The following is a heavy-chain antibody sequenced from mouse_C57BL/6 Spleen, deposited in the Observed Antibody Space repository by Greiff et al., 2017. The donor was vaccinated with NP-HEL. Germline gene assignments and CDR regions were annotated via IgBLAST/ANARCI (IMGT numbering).Heavy chain of an antibody. CDR3: ARDGDYYGSSYGYFDY. D-gene: IGHD1-1*01. CDR1: GFTFSDYY. CDR2: INYDGSST. V-gene: IGHV5-16*01. J-gene: IGHJ2*01. Sequence: DVKLVESEGGLVQPGSSMKLSCTASGFTFSDYYMAWVRQVPEKGLEWVANINYDGSSTYYLDSLKSRFIISRDNAKNILYLQMSSLKSEDTATYYCARDGDYYGSSYGYFDYWGQGTTLTVSS.